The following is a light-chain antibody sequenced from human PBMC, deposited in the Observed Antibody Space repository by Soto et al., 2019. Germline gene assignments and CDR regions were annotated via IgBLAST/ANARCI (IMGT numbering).Light chain of an antibody. CDR3: QQRSDWPIT. V-gene: IGKV3-11*01. CDR1: QSVSSY. CDR2: DVY. J-gene: IGKJ5*01. Sequence: IVLTQSPATLSLSAGERYTAGCMASQSVSSYLAWYQQKPGQAPRLLIYDVYTRATGIPPRFSGSGSGTDFTPTITSLEPEDFAVYSCQQRSDWPITVGRGTRLEIK.